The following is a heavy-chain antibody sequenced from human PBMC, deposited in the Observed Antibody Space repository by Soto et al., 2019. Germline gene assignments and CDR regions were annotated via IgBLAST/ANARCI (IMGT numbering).Heavy chain of an antibody. Sequence: VKVSCKSSGGTFSSYAISWVRQAPGQGLEWMGGIIPIFGTANYAQKFQGRVTITADESTSTAYMELSSLRSEDTAVYYCANPPPPALGSSGWPASMYNWFDPWGQGTLVTVSS. D-gene: IGHD6-19*01. CDR1: GGTFSSYA. V-gene: IGHV1-69*13. J-gene: IGHJ5*02. CDR3: ANPPPPALGSSGWPASMYNWFDP. CDR2: IIPIFGTA.